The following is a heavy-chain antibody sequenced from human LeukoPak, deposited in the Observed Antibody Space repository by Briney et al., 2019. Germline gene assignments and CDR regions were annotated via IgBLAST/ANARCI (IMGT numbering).Heavy chain of an antibody. Sequence: ASVKVSCKASGYTFTSYGISWVRQAPGQGLEWMGWISAYNGNTNYAQKLQGRVTMTTDTSTSTAYMELRSLRSDDTALYYCARDLGDIVVVPAAISLPWGQGTLVTVSS. CDR2: ISAYNGNT. CDR3: ARDLGDIVVVPAAISLP. V-gene: IGHV1-18*01. D-gene: IGHD2-2*01. J-gene: IGHJ5*02. CDR1: GYTFTSYG.